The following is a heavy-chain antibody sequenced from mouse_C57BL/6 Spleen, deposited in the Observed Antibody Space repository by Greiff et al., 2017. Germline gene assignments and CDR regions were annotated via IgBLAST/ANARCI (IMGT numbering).Heavy chain of an antibody. CDR3: AYDYGDPDWYFDV. J-gene: IGHJ1*03. CDR2: FDPEDGET. V-gene: IGHV14-2*01. Sequence: VQLQQSGAELVKPGASVKLSCTASGFNIKDYYMHWVKQRTEQGLEWIGRFDPEDGETKYAPKFQGKATITADTSSNTAYLQLSSLTSEDTAVYYCAYDYGDPDWYFDVWGTGTTVTVSS. CDR1: GFNIKDYY. D-gene: IGHD2-4*01.